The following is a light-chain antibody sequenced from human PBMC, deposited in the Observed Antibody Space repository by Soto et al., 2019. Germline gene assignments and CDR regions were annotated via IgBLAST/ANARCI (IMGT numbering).Light chain of an antibody. CDR1: QGISNY. CDR3: QKPDK. Sequence: DIQMTQSPSSLSASVGDRVTITCRASQGISNYLAWYQQKPGKVPKLLIYAASTLQSGVPSRFSGSGSGTDFTRTISSLQPEYYATHYCQKPDKFGQGTKVEVK. CDR2: AAS. V-gene: IGKV1-27*01. J-gene: IGKJ1*01.